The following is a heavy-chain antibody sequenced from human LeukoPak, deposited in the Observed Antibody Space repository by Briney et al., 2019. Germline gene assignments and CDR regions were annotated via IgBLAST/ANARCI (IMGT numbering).Heavy chain of an antibody. CDR1: GYTLTELS. Sequence: GSVKVSCKVSGYTLTELSMHWVRQAPGKGLEWMGSFDPEDGETIYARKFQGRVTMTEDTSADTAYMELSSLRSEDTAVYYCATTTYNSRVYYMDVWGKGTTVTVSS. V-gene: IGHV1-24*01. CDR2: FDPEDGET. CDR3: ATTTYNSRVYYMDV. D-gene: IGHD1-20*01. J-gene: IGHJ6*03.